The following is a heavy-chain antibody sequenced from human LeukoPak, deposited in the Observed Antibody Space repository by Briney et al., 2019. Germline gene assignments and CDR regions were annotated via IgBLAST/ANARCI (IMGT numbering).Heavy chain of an antibody. Sequence: PSETLSLTCTVSSGSISGYYWSWIRQPPGQTLEWIGYIYSSGSTNYNPSLQSRVTMSVDTYMNQFSLRLSSVTAADTAIYYCARFTYTTRPSDVWGKGTTVTVSS. V-gene: IGHV4-4*08. CDR1: SGSISGYY. D-gene: IGHD6-6*01. J-gene: IGHJ6*04. CDR2: IYSSGST. CDR3: ARFTYTTRPSDV.